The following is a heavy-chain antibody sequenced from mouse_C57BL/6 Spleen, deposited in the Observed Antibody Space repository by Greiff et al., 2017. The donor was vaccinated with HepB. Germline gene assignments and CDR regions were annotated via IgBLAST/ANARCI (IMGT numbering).Heavy chain of an antibody. CDR3: ARRDYWYFDV. Sequence: LQESGAELVKPGASVKISCKASGYAFSSYWMNWVKQRPGKGLEWIGQIYPGDGDTNYNGKFKGKATLTADKSSSTAYMQLSSLTSEDSAVYFCARRDYWYFDVWGTGTTVTVSS. CDR1: GYAFSSYW. J-gene: IGHJ1*03. CDR2: IYPGDGDT. V-gene: IGHV1-80*01.